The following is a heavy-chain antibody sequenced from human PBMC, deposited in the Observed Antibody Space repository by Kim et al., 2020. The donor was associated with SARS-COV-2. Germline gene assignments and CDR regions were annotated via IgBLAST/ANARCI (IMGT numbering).Heavy chain of an antibody. V-gene: IGHV4-31*03. CDR3: ARVWGDDRPIWYFDL. CDR1: GGSISSGGYY. J-gene: IGHJ2*01. D-gene: IGHD3-22*01. CDR2: IYYSGST. Sequence: SETLSLTCTVSGGSISSGGYYWSWIRQHPGKGLEWIGYIYYSGSTYYNPSLKSRVTISVDTSKNQFSLKLSSVTAADTAVYYCARVWGDDRPIWYFDLWGRGTLVTVSS.